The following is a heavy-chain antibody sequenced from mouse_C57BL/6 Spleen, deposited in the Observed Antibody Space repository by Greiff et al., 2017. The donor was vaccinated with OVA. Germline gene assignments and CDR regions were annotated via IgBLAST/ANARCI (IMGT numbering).Heavy chain of an antibody. CDR3: TTRGGVYDYDRYFDV. J-gene: IGHJ1*03. Sequence: VQLKQSGAELVRPGASVKLSCTASGFNIKDYYMHWVKQRPEQGLEWIGRIDPEDGDTEYAPKFQGKATMTADTSSNTAYLQLSSLTSEDTAVYYCTTRGGVYDYDRYFDVWGTGTTVTVSS. CDR1: GFNIKDYY. D-gene: IGHD2-4*01. V-gene: IGHV14-1*01. CDR2: IDPEDGDT.